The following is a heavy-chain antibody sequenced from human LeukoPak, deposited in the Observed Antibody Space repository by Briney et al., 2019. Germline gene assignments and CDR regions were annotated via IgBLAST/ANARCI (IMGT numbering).Heavy chain of an antibody. CDR1: GYTFTSYD. V-gene: IGHV1-8*01. CDR2: MNPNSGNT. J-gene: IGHJ5*02. D-gene: IGHD6-6*01. Sequence: ASVKVSCKASGYTFTSYDISWVRQATGQGLEWMGWMNPNSGNTGYAQKFQGRVTMTRNTSISTAYMELSSLRSEDTPVYYCARGRRIAARIWFDPWGQGTLVTVSS. CDR3: ARGRRIAARIWFDP.